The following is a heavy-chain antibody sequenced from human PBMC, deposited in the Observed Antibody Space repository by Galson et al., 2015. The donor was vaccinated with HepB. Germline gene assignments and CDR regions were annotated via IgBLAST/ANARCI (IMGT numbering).Heavy chain of an antibody. CDR1: GFTFSSYA. Sequence: SLRLSCAASGFTFSSYAMHWVRQAPGKGLEWAAVISYDGSNKYYADSVKGRFTISRDNSKNTLYLQMNSLRAEDTAVYYCARVEGRSSWPADYWGQGTLVTVSS. D-gene: IGHD6-13*01. J-gene: IGHJ4*02. V-gene: IGHV3-30*04. CDR3: ARVEGRSSWPADY. CDR2: ISYDGSNK.